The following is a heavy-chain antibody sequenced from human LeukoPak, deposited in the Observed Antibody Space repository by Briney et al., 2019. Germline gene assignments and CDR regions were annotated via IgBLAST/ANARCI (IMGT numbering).Heavy chain of an antibody. Sequence: GESLKISCKGSGYSFTSYWIGWVRQMPGKGLEWMGIIYPRDSDTIYSPSFQGQVTISADKSISTAYLQLSSLKASDTATYYCAVEDYFDSRGLGRRFDYWGQGTLVTVSS. V-gene: IGHV5-51*01. CDR2: IYPRDSDT. D-gene: IGHD3-22*01. J-gene: IGHJ4*02. CDR1: GYSFTSYW. CDR3: AVEDYFDSRGLGRRFDY.